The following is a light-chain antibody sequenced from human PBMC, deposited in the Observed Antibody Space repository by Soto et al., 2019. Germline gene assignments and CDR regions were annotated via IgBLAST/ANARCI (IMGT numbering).Light chain of an antibody. CDR3: QQYSSYPFT. Sequence: DIQMTQSPPTLPATVGDRVTITCRASQSISSKLAWYQQKTGKAPKVLINKASSLQSGVPSRFSGSGSGTEFTLTISSLQPDDFATYYCQQYSSYPFTFGGGTKVDI. J-gene: IGKJ4*01. CDR2: KAS. CDR1: QSISSK. V-gene: IGKV1-5*03.